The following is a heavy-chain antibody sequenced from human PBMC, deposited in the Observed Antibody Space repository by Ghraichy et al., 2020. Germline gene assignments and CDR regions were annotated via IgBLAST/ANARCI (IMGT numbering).Heavy chain of an antibody. Sequence: GGSLRLSCGASGFSFSTHSMSWVRRTPGKGLEWVSKISGSSEYIDYADSVKGRFTISRDNSKNTLYLQMSSLRAEDTALYYCAKGADRNSFDCWGQGTPVTVSS. V-gene: IGHV3-23*01. CDR1: GFSFSTHS. CDR2: ISGSSEYI. CDR3: AKGADRNSFDC. J-gene: IGHJ4*02. D-gene: IGHD2/OR15-2a*01.